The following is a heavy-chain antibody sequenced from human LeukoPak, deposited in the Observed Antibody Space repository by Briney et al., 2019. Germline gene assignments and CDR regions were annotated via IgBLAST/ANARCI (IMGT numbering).Heavy chain of an antibody. V-gene: IGHV3-11*04. CDR1: GFSFSDSY. CDR2: ISGSGRTM. D-gene: IGHD5-12*01. CDR3: ARGGLYGYDVFDY. J-gene: IGHJ4*02. Sequence: KPGGSLRLSCAASGFSFSDSYMYWIRQAPGKGLEWVSYISGSGRTMSYADSVKGRFSISRDNAKNSLYLQMNSLRVEDTAVYHCARGGLYGYDVFDYWGQGTLVTVSS.